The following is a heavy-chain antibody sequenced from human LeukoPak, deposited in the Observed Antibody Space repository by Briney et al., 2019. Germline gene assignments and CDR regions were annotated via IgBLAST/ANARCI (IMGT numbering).Heavy chain of an antibody. CDR1: GFTFSSYS. V-gene: IGHV3-21*01. CDR2: ISSSSSYI. J-gene: IGHJ3*02. CDR3: ARGEQQLTHDAFDI. Sequence: RGSLRLSCAASGFTFSSYSMNWVRQAPGKGLEWVSSISSSSSYIYYADSVKGRFTISRDDAKNSLYLQMNSLRAEDTAVYYCARGEQQLTHDAFDIWGQGTMVTVSS. D-gene: IGHD6-13*01.